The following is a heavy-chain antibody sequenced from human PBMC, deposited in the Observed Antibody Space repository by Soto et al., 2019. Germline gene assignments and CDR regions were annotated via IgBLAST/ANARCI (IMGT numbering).Heavy chain of an antibody. Sequence: PSETLSLTCTVSGGSISSYYWSWIRQPPGKGLEWIGYIYYSGSTNYNPSLKSRVTISVDTSKNQFSLKLSSVTAADTAVYYCGRGGYGDYDVELHYWGQGTLVTVSS. J-gene: IGHJ4*02. CDR3: GRGGYGDYDVELHY. V-gene: IGHV4-59*01. CDR2: IYYSGST. CDR1: GGSISSYY. D-gene: IGHD4-17*01.